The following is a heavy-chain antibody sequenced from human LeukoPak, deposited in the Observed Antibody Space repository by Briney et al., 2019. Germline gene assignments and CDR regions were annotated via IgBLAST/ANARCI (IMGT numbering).Heavy chain of an antibody. J-gene: IGHJ4*02. Sequence: ASVKVSCKASGYTFTSYDINWVRQATGQGLEWMGWMNPNSGNTGYAHKFQGRVTMTRNTSISTAYMELSSLRSEDTAVYYCARGANMDTAMVYWGQGTLVTVSS. V-gene: IGHV1-8*01. CDR3: ARGANMDTAMVY. D-gene: IGHD5-18*01. CDR1: GYTFTSYD. CDR2: MNPNSGNT.